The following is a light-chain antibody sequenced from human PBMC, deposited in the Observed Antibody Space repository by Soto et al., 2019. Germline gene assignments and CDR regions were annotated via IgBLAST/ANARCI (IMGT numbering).Light chain of an antibody. CDR3: QQYGSSPRT. CDR1: QGISSY. CDR2: AAS. V-gene: IGKV1-9*01. Sequence: IQLTQSPSSLSASVGDRVTITCRASQGISSYFAWYQHKPGKAPKLLIYAASTLASGVPSRFSGSGSGTDFRLTISSLQPEDFAVYYCQQYGSSPRTFGQGTKVDI. J-gene: IGKJ1*01.